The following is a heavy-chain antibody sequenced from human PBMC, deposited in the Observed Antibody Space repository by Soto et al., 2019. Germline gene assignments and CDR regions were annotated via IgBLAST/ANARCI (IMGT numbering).Heavy chain of an antibody. CDR2: ITNRGTHT. J-gene: IGHJ5*01. CDR1: GFSFSSYT. D-gene: IGHD2-15*01. Sequence: LRLSCAASGFSFSSYTMNWVRQAPGKGLQWVSSITNRGTHTYSADSVKGRFTISRDNDKNSLYLQMNNLRAEDTAIYFCARAHEVAWFDSWGLGTLVTISS. V-gene: IGHV3-21*01. CDR3: ARAHEVAWFDS.